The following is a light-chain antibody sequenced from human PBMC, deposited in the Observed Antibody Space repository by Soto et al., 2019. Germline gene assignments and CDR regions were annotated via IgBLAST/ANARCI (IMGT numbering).Light chain of an antibody. CDR3: QHFGTSPRPWT. Sequence: EIVLTQSPGTLSLSPGERATLSCGASQSISSTFLAWYQQRPGQAPRLLIYGASSRATGIPDRFSGSGSGTAFTLTISRLEPEDFAVYYCQHFGTSPRPWTFGQGTKVEIK. CDR1: QSISSTF. V-gene: IGKV3-20*01. J-gene: IGKJ1*01. CDR2: GAS.